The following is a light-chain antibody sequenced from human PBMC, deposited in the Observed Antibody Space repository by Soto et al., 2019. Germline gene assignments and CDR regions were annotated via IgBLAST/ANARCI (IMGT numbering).Light chain of an antibody. CDR3: ATWDDDLNAAV. J-gene: IGLJ7*01. Sequence: QSALTQPPSASGSPGQSVTISCTGTSSDVGGYNYVSWYQQHPGKAPKLLIYINDQRPSGVPGRFSASTSGTSASLAISGLQSDDEADYYCATWDDDLNAAVFGGGTKLTVL. CDR1: SSDVGGYNY. CDR2: IND. V-gene: IGLV2-8*01.